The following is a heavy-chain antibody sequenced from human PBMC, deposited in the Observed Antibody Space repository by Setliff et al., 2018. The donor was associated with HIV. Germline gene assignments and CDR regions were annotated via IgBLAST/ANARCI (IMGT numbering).Heavy chain of an antibody. Sequence: GASVKVSCKAFGYTFSNNAIHWVRQAPGQRLECMGYINAGDDNTRYSEKFQGRVTITRNTSASTAYMELSSLRSEDTAVYYCAKEGDKYGLDLDYWGQGTLVTVSS. CDR3: AKEGDKYGLDLDY. CDR1: GYTFSNNA. CDR2: INAGDDNT. V-gene: IGHV1-3*01. J-gene: IGHJ4*02. D-gene: IGHD3-16*01.